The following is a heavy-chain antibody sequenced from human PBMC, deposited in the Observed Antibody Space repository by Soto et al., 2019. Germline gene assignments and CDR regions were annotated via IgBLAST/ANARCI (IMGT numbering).Heavy chain of an antibody. CDR2: ILNDGSNR. CDR1: GYTFSKYG. CDR3: ARDDEYSGNGMDV. V-gene: IGHV3-33*01. D-gene: IGHD3-10*01. J-gene: IGHJ6*02. Sequence: QGELVESGGGVVQPGRSLRLSCAASGYTFSKYGMHWVRQAPGKGLEWVAVILNDGSNRYHADSVKDRFTISRDNSKNMLYLQMNSLRAEDTAVYYCARDDEYSGNGMDVWGQGTTVTVS.